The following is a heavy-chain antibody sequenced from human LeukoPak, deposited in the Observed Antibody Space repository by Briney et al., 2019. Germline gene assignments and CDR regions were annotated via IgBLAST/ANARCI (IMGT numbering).Heavy chain of an antibody. CDR1: GYTFTGYY. Sequence: ASVKVSCKASGYTFTGYYMHWVRQAPGQGLEWMGWINPNSGGTNYAQKFQGRVTMTRDTSISTAYMELSRLRSDDTAVYYCARVKSSSWYSFDYWGQGTLVTISS. J-gene: IGHJ4*02. CDR3: ARVKSSSWYSFDY. CDR2: INPNSGGT. D-gene: IGHD6-13*01. V-gene: IGHV1-2*02.